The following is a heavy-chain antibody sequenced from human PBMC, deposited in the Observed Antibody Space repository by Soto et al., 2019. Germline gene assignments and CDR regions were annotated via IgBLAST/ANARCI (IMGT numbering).Heavy chain of an antibody. V-gene: IGHV1-2*04. CDR1: GYTFTGYY. Sequence: QVQLVQSGADVKTPGASVRVSCKASGYTFTGYYVHWVRGAPGQGLEWMGWINPETGGTSYAQKFQGCVTLSRDTYINTAYLELSRLRFDDASVYFCARERYQVISDGMDVWGQGTTVTVSS. J-gene: IGHJ6*02. CDR2: INPETGGT. CDR3: ARERYQVISDGMDV. D-gene: IGHD2-2*01.